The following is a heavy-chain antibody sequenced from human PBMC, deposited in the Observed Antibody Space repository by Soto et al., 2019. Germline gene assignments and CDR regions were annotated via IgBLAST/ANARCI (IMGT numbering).Heavy chain of an antibody. D-gene: IGHD3-10*01. CDR2: IWYDGSNK. Sequence: LRLSCAASGFTFSSYGMHWVRQAPGKGLEWVAVIWYDGSNKYYADSVKGRFTISRDNSKNTLYLQMNSLRAEDTAVYYCARDDYYGSGSSYYWGQGTLVTVSS. V-gene: IGHV3-33*01. J-gene: IGHJ4*02. CDR1: GFTFSSYG. CDR3: ARDDYYGSGSSYY.